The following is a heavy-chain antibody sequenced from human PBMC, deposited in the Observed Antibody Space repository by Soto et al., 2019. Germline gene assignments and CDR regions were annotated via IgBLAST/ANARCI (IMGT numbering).Heavy chain of an antibody. D-gene: IGHD5-18*01. CDR1: GFTFSSYG. V-gene: IGHV3-30*18. CDR3: AKDFGYSYGYRYYGMDV. J-gene: IGHJ6*02. CDR2: ISYDGSNK. Sequence: GGSLRLSCAASGFTFSSYGMHWVRQAPGKGLEWVAVISYDGSNKYYADSVKGRFTISRDNSKNTLYLQMNSLRAEDTAVYYCAKDFGYSYGYRYYGMDVWGQGTTVTVSS.